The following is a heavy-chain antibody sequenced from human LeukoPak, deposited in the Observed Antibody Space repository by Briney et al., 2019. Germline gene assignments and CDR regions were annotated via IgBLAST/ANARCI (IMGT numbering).Heavy chain of an antibody. CDR2: IYPGDSDT. D-gene: IGHD2-2*01. CDR3: ASRLGYCSSTSCHTDAFDI. Sequence: GESLKISCKGSGYSFTSYWIGWVRQMPGKGLEWMGIIYPGDSDTRYSPSFQGQVTISADKSISTAYLQWSSLKASDTAMYCCASRLGYCSSTSCHTDAFDIWGQGTMVTVSS. CDR1: GYSFTSYW. V-gene: IGHV5-51*01. J-gene: IGHJ3*02.